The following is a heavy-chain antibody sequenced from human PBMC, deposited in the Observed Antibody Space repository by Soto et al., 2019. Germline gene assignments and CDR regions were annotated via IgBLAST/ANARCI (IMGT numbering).Heavy chain of an antibody. J-gene: IGHJ6*02. V-gene: IGHV4-30-4*01. CDR1: GDSISSADYY. Sequence: SETLSLTCTVSGDSISSADYYWSWIRQTPGKGLEWIGHIFYSGTTYYNPSLKSRLTISVDTSKNHFSLRLTSVTAADTAVYYCARDLWVAPELYYYGMDVWCQGTTVTVSS. CDR2: IFYSGTT. D-gene: IGHD1-7*01. CDR3: ARDLWVAPELYYYGMDV.